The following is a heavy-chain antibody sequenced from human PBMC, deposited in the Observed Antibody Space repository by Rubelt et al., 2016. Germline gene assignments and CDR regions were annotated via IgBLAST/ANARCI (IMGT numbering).Heavy chain of an antibody. CDR1: GYTLTELS. CDR2: FDPEDGEK. J-gene: IGHJ4*02. Sequence: QVQLVQSGAEVKKPGASVKVSCKVSGYTLTELSMHWVRQAPGKGLEWMGGFDPEDGEKCSSQKFQGRVTMTEDTSTDTAYMGLSSLRSEDTSVYYCATTRRGDTRGVDYWGQGTLVTVSS. D-gene: IGHD3-10*01. V-gene: IGHV1-24*01. CDR3: ATTRRGDTRGVDY.